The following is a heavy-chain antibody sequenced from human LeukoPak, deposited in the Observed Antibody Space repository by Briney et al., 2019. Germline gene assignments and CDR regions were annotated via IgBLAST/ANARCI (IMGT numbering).Heavy chain of an antibody. Sequence: GGSLRLSCATSGFSFTDAWMNWVRQVPGKGLEWVGRTKSKADSGTRDFAAPVKGRFSISRDDSKKTFYLQMNGLKTEDTAVYYCSAGTGRSDFDYWGQGTLVTVSS. J-gene: IGHJ4*02. CDR3: SAGTGRSDFDY. CDR2: TKSKADSGTR. D-gene: IGHD1-1*01. V-gene: IGHV3-15*01. CDR1: GFSFTDAW.